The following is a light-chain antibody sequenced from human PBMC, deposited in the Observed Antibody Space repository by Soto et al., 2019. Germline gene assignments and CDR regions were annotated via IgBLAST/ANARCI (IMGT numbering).Light chain of an antibody. CDR2: DTS. CDR3: LLSYGGARV. J-gene: IGLJ3*02. V-gene: IGLV7-46*01. CDR1: TGAVTSSHY. Sequence: QAVVTQEPSLTVSPGGTVTLTCGSSTGAVTSSHYPYWFHQKPGQAPRTLIYDTSNKPSWTPARFSGSLLGGKAALTLSGAQPEDEAEYYCLLSYGGARVFGGGTQLTVL.